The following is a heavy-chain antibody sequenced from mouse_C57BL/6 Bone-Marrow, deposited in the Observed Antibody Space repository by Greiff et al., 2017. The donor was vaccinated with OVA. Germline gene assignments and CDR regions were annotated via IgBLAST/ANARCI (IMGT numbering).Heavy chain of an antibody. CDR2: IYPGNSDT. CDR1: GYTFTSYW. D-gene: IGHD1-1*01. V-gene: IGHV1-5*01. CDR3: TREDMAHYYGSSCYAMDY. J-gene: IGHJ4*01. Sequence: EVKLLESGTVLARPGASVKMSCKTSGYTFTSYWMHWVKQRPGQGLEWIGAIYPGNSDTSYNQKFKGKAKLTAVTSASTAYMELSSLTNEDSAVYYCTREDMAHYYGSSCYAMDYWGQGTSVTVSS.